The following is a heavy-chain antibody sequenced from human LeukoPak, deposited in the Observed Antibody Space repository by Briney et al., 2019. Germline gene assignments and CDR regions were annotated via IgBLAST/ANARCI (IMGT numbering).Heavy chain of an antibody. J-gene: IGHJ4*02. V-gene: IGHV3-23*01. Sequence: GGSLRLSCAASGFTFSRYAMSWVRQAPGKGLEWVSAISGSGGSTYYVDSVKGRFTISRDNSKNTLYLQMNSLRAEDTAVYYCAKEPTDYYDTSGYYLSDYWGQGTLVTVSS. CDR1: GFTFSRYA. D-gene: IGHD3-22*01. CDR3: AKEPTDYYDTSGYYLSDY. CDR2: ISGSGGST.